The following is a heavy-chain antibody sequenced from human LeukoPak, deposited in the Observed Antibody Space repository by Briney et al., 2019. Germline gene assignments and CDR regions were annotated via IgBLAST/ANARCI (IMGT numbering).Heavy chain of an antibody. J-gene: IGHJ3*02. CDR2: ISYSGST. D-gene: IGHD2-15*01. V-gene: IGHV4-61*01. CDR3: ARRGSGGRSFDI. CDR1: GGSVSSGSYY. Sequence: SETLSLTCTVSGGSVSSGSYYWTWIRQPPGKGLEWVGYISYSGSTNYNPSLKSRVTISVDTSKNQFSLNLSSVTAADTAVYYCARRGSGGRSFDIWGQGTMVTVSS.